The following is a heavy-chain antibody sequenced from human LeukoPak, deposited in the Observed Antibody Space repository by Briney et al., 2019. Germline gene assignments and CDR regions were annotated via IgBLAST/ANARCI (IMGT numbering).Heavy chain of an antibody. D-gene: IGHD5-18*01. Sequence: SETLSLTCTVSGGSISSYYWSWIRQPPGKGLEWIGYIYYSGSTNYIPSLTSRVTISVDTSKNQFSLKLTSVTAADTAVYYCARHLRRYSYGPFDYWGQGTLVPVSS. CDR2: IYYSGST. V-gene: IGHV4-59*08. CDR1: GGSISSYY. CDR3: ARHLRRYSYGPFDY. J-gene: IGHJ4*02.